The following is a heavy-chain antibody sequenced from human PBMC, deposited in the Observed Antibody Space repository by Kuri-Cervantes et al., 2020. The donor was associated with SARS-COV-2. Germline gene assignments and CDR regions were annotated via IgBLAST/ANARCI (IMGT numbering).Heavy chain of an antibody. D-gene: IGHD3-3*01. CDR3: ARVGGDFWSGYYQYDAFDI. CDR2: IIPILGIA. J-gene: IGHJ3*02. V-gene: IGHV1-69*04. CDR1: GGTFSSYA. Sequence: SVKVSCKASGGTFSSYAISWVRQAPGQGLEWMGRIIPILGIANYAQKFQGRVTITADKSTSTAYMELSSLRSEDTAVYYCARVGGDFWSGYYQYDAFDIWGQGTMVTVSS.